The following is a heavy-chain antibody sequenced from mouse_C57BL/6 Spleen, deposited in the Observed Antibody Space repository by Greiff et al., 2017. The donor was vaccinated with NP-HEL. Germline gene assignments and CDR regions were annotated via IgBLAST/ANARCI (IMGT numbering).Heavy chain of an antibody. CDR3: AREAGTYFDY. V-gene: IGHV1-82*01. CDR1: GYAFSSSW. J-gene: IGHJ2*01. Sequence: VQRVESGPELVKPGASVKISCKASGYAFSSSWMNWVKQRPGKGLEWIGRIYPGDGDTNYNGKFKGKATLTADKSSSTAYMQLSSLTSEDSAVCFCAREAGTYFDYWGQGTTLTVSS. D-gene: IGHD4-1*01. CDR2: IYPGDGDT.